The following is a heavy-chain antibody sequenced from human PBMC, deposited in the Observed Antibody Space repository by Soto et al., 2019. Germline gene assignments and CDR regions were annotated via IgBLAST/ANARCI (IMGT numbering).Heavy chain of an antibody. CDR3: ARGDCSRTSCYTFWFDP. CDR2: ISSSSSYI. J-gene: IGHJ5*02. D-gene: IGHD2-2*02. CDR1: GFTFSSYS. Sequence: PGGSLRLSCAASGFTFSSYSMNWVRQAPGKGLEWASSISSSSSYIYYADSVKGRFTISRDNAKNSLYLQMNSLRAEDTAVYYCARGDCSRTSCYTFWFDPWGKGTPATVSS. V-gene: IGHV3-21*01.